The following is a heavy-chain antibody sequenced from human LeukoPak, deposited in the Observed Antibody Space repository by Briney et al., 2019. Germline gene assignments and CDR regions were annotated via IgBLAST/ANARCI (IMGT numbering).Heavy chain of an antibody. CDR2: IWYDGSNK. D-gene: IGHD3-22*01. V-gene: IGHV3-33*06. CDR3: AKEPYDSSGYYFFFTDY. J-gene: IGHJ4*02. CDR1: GFTFSSYC. Sequence: GGSLRLSCAASGFTFSSYCMRWVRQAPGKGLEWVGVIWYDGSNKYYADSVKGRFTISRDNSENRLYVQMHSLGAEDTAVYYCAKEPYDSSGYYFFFTDYWGQGALVTVSS.